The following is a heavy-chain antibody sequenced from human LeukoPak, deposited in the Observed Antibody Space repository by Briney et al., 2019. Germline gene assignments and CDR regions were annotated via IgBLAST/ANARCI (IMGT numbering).Heavy chain of an antibody. J-gene: IGHJ6*03. D-gene: IGHD3-3*01. CDR2: INHSGST. CDR3: ARGPRWSFDLWSGYRSYYYYMDV. CDR1: GGSFSGYY. V-gene: IGHV4-34*01. Sequence: SETLSLTCAVYGGSFSGYYWSWIRQPPGKGLEWIGEINHSGSTNYNPSLKSRVTISVDTSKNQFSLKLSSVTAADTAVYYCARGPRWSFDLWSGYRSYYYYMDVWGKGTTVTVSS.